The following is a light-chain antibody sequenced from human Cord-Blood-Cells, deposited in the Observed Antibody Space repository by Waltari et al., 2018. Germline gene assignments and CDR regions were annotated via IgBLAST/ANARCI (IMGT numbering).Light chain of an antibody. CDR1: QSVSSN. V-gene: IGKV3-15*01. CDR3: QQYNNWPFT. Sequence: DIVMTQSPATLSVSPGVRATLSCRASQSVSSNLAWYQQKPGQAPRLLIYGASTRATGIPARFSGSESGTEVTLTISSLQSEDFAVYYCQQYNNWPFTFGPGTKVDIK. CDR2: GAS. J-gene: IGKJ3*01.